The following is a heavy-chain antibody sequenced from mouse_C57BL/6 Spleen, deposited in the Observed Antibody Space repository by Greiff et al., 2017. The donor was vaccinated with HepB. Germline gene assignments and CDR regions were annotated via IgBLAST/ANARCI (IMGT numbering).Heavy chain of an antibody. J-gene: IGHJ2*01. CDR1: GYTFTDYN. D-gene: IGHD1-1*01. CDR3: ARRYYGSSLYYFDD. Sequence: EVQLQQSGPELVKPGASVKIPCKASGYTFTDYNMDWVKQSHGKSLEWIGDINPNNGGTIYNQKFKGKATLTVDKSSSTAYMELRSLTSEDTAVYYCARRYYGSSLYYFDDWGQGTTLTVSS. V-gene: IGHV1-18*01. CDR2: INPNNGGT.